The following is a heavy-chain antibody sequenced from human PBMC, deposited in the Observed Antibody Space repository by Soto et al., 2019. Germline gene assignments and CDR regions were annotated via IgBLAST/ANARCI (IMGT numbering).Heavy chain of an antibody. CDR3: AKEADINGYNPDY. D-gene: IGHD3-22*01. Sequence: AGGSLRLSCAASGFTFSSYAMTWVRQAPGKGLEWVSVISGSGGSTHYADSVKGRSTIARDNSKNTLYLQVNSLRAEDTAVYYCAKEADINGYNPDYWGQGTQDTDS. CDR2: ISGSGGST. V-gene: IGHV3-23*01. CDR1: GFTFSSYA. J-gene: IGHJ4*02.